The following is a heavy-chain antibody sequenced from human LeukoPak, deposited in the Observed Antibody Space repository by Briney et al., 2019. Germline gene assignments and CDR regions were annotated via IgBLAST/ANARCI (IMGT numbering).Heavy chain of an antibody. CDR1: GGSISSGGYS. Sequence: SQTLSLTCAVSGGSISSGGYSWSWIRQPPGKGLEWIGYIYQSGSTYYNPSLKSRVTISVDRSKNQFSLKLSSVTAADTAVYYCAREVSLNWFDPWGQGTLVTVSS. CDR3: AREVSLNWFDP. J-gene: IGHJ5*02. CDR2: IYQSGST. V-gene: IGHV4-30-2*01.